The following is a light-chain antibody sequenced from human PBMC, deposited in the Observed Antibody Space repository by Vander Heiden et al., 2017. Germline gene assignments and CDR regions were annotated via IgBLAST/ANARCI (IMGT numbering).Light chain of an antibody. CDR1: QSISSW. CDR2: KAS. V-gene: IGKV1-5*03. Sequence: DIQMTPSPSTLSASVGDSVTITCRASQSISSWLAWYQQKPGKAPKLLIYKASGLEGGVPSRFSGSESGTEFTLTISSLQPDDFATYYCQQYKSYPYSFGQRTKLEIK. J-gene: IGKJ2*03. CDR3: QQYKSYPYS.